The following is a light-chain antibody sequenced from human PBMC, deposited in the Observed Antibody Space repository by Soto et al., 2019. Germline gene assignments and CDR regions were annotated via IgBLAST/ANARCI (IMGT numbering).Light chain of an antibody. Sequence: QSVLTQPASVSASPGQSITISCTGTSSDVGGYYCVSWYQQHPGKAPKLMIYEVSNRPSGISNRFSGSKSGNTASLTISGLQAEDEADYYCSSYTTNSTVVFGTGTKLTVL. CDR2: EVS. CDR1: SSDVGGYYC. V-gene: IGLV2-14*01. J-gene: IGLJ1*01. CDR3: SSYTTNSTVV.